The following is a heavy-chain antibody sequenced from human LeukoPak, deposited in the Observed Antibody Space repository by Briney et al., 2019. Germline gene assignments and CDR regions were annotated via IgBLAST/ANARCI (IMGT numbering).Heavy chain of an antibody. CDR1: GGTFSSYA. CDR3: AKVSAEGLYYFDY. Sequence: EASVKVSCKASGGTFSSYAISWVRQAPGQGLEWMGGIIPIFGTANYAQKFQGRVTITADESTSTAYMELSSLRSEDTAVYYCAKVSAEGLYYFDYWGQGTLVTVSS. D-gene: IGHD2-2*01. J-gene: IGHJ4*02. V-gene: IGHV1-69*13. CDR2: IIPIFGTA.